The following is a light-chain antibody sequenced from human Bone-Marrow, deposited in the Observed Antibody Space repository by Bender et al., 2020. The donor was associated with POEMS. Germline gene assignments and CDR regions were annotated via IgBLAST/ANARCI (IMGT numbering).Light chain of an antibody. CDR2: EVT. Sequence: QSALTQPASVSGSPGQSITISCTGASTDVGSYNLVSWYQQHPGKAPKLMIYEVTKRPSGVSNRFSGSKSGNTVSLTISGLRAEDEADYYCNSYTTRNTVLFGGGTKLTVL. J-gene: IGLJ3*02. CDR3: NSYTTRNTVL. V-gene: IGLV2-14*02. CDR1: STDVGSYNL.